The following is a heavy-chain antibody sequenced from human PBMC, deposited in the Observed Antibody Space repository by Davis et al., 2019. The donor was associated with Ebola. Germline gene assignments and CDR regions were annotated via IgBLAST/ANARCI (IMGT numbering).Heavy chain of an antibody. CDR3: ARVFRGVIIG. CDR1: GFTFSSYA. J-gene: IGHJ4*02. CDR2: ISYDGSNK. Sequence: PGGSLRLSCLASGFTFSSYAMHWVRQAPGKGLEWVAVISYDGSNKYYADSVKGRFTISRDNSKNTLYLQMNSLRAEDTAVYYCARVFRGVIIGWGQGTLVTVSP. V-gene: IGHV3-30*04. D-gene: IGHD3-10*01.